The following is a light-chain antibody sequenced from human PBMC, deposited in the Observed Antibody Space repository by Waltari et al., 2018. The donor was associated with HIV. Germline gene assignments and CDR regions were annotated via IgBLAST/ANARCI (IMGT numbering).Light chain of an antibody. CDR2: QDS. CDR1: KLGNRY. J-gene: IGLJ2*01. CDR3: QAWDRSAYVV. Sequence: SFELTQPPSVSVSPGQTATITCSGDKLGNRYAYWYQQKPGPSPVLVIHQDSKRPSGIPERFSGSNSGNTAMLTISGTQATDEANYYCQAWDRSAYVVFGGGTKVTVL. V-gene: IGLV3-1*01.